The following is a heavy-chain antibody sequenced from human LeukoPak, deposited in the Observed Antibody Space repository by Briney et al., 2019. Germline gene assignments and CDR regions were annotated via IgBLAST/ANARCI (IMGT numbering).Heavy chain of an antibody. D-gene: IGHD5-18*01. Sequence: ASVKVSCKASGYTFTSYAMNWVRPAPGQGLEWMGWINTNTGNPTYAQGFTGRFVFSLDTSVSTAYLQISSLKVEDTAVYYCAQDTSTDVFNYWGQGTLVTVSS. CDR1: GYTFTSYA. J-gene: IGHJ4*02. V-gene: IGHV7-4-1*02. CDR2: INTNTGNP. CDR3: AQDTSTDVFNY.